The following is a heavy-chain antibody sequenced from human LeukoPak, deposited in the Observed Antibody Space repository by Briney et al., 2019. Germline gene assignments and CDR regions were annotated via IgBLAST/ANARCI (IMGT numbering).Heavy chain of an antibody. D-gene: IGHD3-10*01. J-gene: IGHJ4*02. Sequence: ASVKVSCKASGYTFTSYGISWVRQAPGQGLEWMGWMNPNSGNTGYAQKFQGRVTMTRNTSISTAYMELSSLRSEDTAVYYCARGSEYYGSGSQGGPMFDYWGQGTLVTVSS. CDR2: MNPNSGNT. CDR1: GYTFTSYG. V-gene: IGHV1-8*02. CDR3: ARGSEYYGSGSQGGPMFDY.